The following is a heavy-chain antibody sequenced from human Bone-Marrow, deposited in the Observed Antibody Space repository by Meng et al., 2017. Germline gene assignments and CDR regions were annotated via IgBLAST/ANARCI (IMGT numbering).Heavy chain of an antibody. J-gene: IGHJ4*02. CDR1: GGSIRSGGYY. Sequence: VHAQASGPGPGKPSQALSPACTVSGGSIRSGGYYRSLIRQHPGKGLEWIGYIYYSGSTYYNPSLKSRVTISVDTSKNQFSLKLSSVTAADTAVYYCARAKLGFDYWGQGTLVTVSS. CDR3: ARAKLGFDY. V-gene: IGHV4-31*03. D-gene: IGHD7-27*01. CDR2: IYYSGST.